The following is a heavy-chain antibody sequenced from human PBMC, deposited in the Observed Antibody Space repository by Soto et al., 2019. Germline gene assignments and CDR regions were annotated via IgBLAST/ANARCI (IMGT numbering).Heavy chain of an antibody. V-gene: IGHV3-66*01. Sequence: GGSLRLSCAPSGFTVSSNYMSWVRQAPGKGLEWVSVIYSGGSTYYADSVKGRFTISRDNSKNTLYLQMNSLRAEDTAVYYCARVTAVGGRYYYYYMDVWGKGTTVTVSS. CDR2: IYSGGST. CDR1: GFTVSSNY. D-gene: IGHD4-17*01. CDR3: ARVTAVGGRYYYYYMDV. J-gene: IGHJ6*03.